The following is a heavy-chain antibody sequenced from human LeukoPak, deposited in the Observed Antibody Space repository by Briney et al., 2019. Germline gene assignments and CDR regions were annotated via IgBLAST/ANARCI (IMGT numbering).Heavy chain of an antibody. V-gene: IGHV3-48*03. CDR3: ARVATMVRVPLDALDI. Sequence: PGGSLRLSCAISGFTFSGCELTWVRQAPGKGLEWISYISRSGNTIYYADFVKGRFTTSRDNAKNSLYLQMNSLRVEDTAVYYCARVATMVRVPLDALDIWGQGTMVSVSS. D-gene: IGHD3-10*01. CDR1: GFTFSGCE. J-gene: IGHJ3*02. CDR2: ISRSGNTI.